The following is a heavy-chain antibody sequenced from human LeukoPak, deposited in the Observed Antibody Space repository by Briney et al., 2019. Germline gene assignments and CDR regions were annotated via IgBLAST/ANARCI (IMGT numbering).Heavy chain of an antibody. CDR1: GGTFSSYA. CDR2: IIPIFGTA. V-gene: IGHV1-69*13. D-gene: IGHD3-22*01. CDR3: ARVVYYYDSSGHKSKFDP. Sequence: ASVKVSCTASGGTFSSYAISWVRQAPGQGLEWMGGIIPIFGTANYAQKFQGRVTITADESTSTAYMELSSLRSEDTAVYYCARVVYYYDSSGHKSKFDPWGQGTLVTVSS. J-gene: IGHJ5*02.